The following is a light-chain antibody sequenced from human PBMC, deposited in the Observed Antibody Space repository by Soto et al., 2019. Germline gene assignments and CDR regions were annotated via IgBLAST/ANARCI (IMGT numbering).Light chain of an antibody. Sequence: DIQMTQSPSTLSASVGDRVTITCRASQGISDWLAWYQQKPGKAPKLLIYKAPSLESGVPSRFSCSGSGKDFTLTISRLPPDEFATYFRQQYNSLVTFGQGTKLEIK. V-gene: IGKV1-5*03. CDR1: QGISDW. CDR2: KAP. J-gene: IGKJ2*01. CDR3: QQYNSLVT.